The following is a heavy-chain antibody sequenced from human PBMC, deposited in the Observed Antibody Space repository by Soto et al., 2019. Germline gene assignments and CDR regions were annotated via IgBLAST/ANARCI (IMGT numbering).Heavy chain of an antibody. V-gene: IGHV1-46*03. CDR2: INPTGGRA. D-gene: IGHD3-10*01. CDR1: GYTFTHYY. J-gene: IGHJ3*01. Sequence: GASVKVSCKASGYTFTHYYIHWVRQAPGQGLEWMGVINPTGGRASYAPKFQGRVTLTRDTSTSTAYMELSSLRSDDTAVYFCSRITTMVREINDDPFDFWGQGTLVTVSS. CDR3: SRITTMVREINDDPFDF.